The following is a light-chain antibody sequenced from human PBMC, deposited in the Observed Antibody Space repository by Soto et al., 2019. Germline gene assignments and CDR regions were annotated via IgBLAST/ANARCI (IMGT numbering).Light chain of an antibody. CDR2: TVS. J-gene: IGKJ4*01. CDR1: QDIRSS. CDR3: LQLNIYPFT. V-gene: IGKV1-9*01. Sequence: DIQLSHSPSFLSASVGDRLTITCRASQDIRSSLACYQQKPGKAPNLLIYTVSTLQSGGQTRFSGSRSGTEFTLTISGLPPDDFATYYCLQLNIYPFTFGVGTKKEI.